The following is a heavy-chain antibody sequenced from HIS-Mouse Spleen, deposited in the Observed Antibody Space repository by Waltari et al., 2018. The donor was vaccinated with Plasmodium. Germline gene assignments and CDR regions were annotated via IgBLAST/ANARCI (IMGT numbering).Heavy chain of an antibody. CDR3: ARDFLLIAAAGPYYFDY. CDR2: ISSSSSYI. Sequence: EVQLVESGGGLVKPGGSLRLSCAASGFTFSSYSMNWLRQAPGKGLEWVSSISSSSSYIYYADSVKGRFTISRDNAKNSLYLQMNSLRAEDTAVYYCARDFLLIAAAGPYYFDYWGQGTLVTVSS. V-gene: IGHV3-21*01. D-gene: IGHD6-13*01. J-gene: IGHJ4*02. CDR1: GFTFSSYS.